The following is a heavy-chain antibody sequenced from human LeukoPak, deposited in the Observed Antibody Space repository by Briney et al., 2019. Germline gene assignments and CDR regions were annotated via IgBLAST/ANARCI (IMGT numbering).Heavy chain of an antibody. CDR1: GFTFSSNW. CDR3: AKDRVGNAFDS. J-gene: IGHJ4*02. Sequence: GGSLRLSCAASGFTFSSNWMNWVRQAPGKGLVWVSRINTDGSDTTYADSVKGRFTIARDNAKNTLYLQMNSLKNEDTAVYYCAKDRVGNAFDSWGQGTLATVSS. V-gene: IGHV3-74*01. CDR2: INTDGSDT. D-gene: IGHD1-1*01.